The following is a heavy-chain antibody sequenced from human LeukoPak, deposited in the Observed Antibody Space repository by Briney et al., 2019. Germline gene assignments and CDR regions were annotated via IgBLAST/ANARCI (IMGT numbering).Heavy chain of an antibody. V-gene: IGHV1-46*01. Sequence: ASVKVSCKASGYTFTSYYMHWVRQAPGQGLEWMGIINPSGGSTSYAQKFQGRVTMTRGTSTSTVYMELSSLRSEDTAVYYCARDLEGYYYDSSGYYPSRRRAYYMDVWGKGTTVTISS. CDR2: INPSGGST. D-gene: IGHD3-22*01. CDR1: GYTFTSYY. J-gene: IGHJ6*03. CDR3: ARDLEGYYYDSSGYYPSRRRAYYMDV.